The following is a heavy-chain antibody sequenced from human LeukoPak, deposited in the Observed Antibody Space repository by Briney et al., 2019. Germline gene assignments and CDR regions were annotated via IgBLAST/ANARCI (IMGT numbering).Heavy chain of an antibody. J-gene: IGHJ6*04. CDR2: ICGSGGST. V-gene: IGHV3-23*01. D-gene: IGHD1-14*01. CDR3: APLTGRGV. Sequence: GGSLRLSCAASGFTFSSYAMGWVRQPPGKGLEWVSAICGSGGSTYYADSVKGRFTISRANSKSTLYVQMNSLRPGVTVVDSSAPLTGRGVWGKGTTVTVSS. CDR1: GFTFSSYA.